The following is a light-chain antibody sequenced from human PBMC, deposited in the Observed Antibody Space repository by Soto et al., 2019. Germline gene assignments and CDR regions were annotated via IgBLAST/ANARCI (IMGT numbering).Light chain of an antibody. CDR3: CSYVDNSAYV. CDR2: EGS. V-gene: IGLV2-23*01. Sequence: QSALTRPASVSGSPGQSSTISCTGTSSNIGKYNLVSWYQQHPGKAPKLMIYEGSKRPSGVSNRFSGSKSGNTASLTISGLQAEDEADYYCCSYVDNSAYVFGTGTKVTVL. CDR1: SSNIGKYNL. J-gene: IGLJ1*01.